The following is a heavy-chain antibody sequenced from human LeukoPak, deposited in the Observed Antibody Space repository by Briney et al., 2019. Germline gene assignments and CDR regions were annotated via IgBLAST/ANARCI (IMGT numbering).Heavy chain of an antibody. CDR2: ITPNADST. Sequence: GGSLRLSCAASGFTFGSYGMSWVRQAPGKGLEWVSFITPNADSTSYADSVEGRFTISRDNPRNTLYMQMNSLRDEDTAVYYCAIMHGYYDGSGYWVQWGQGTLVTVSS. V-gene: IGHV3-23*01. D-gene: IGHD3-22*01. CDR3: AIMHGYYDGSGYWVQ. J-gene: IGHJ1*01. CDR1: GFTFGSYG.